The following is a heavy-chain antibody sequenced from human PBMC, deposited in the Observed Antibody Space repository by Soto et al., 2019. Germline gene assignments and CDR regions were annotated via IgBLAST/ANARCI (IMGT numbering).Heavy chain of an antibody. CDR3: ATDDPGYMTTVTKFDY. D-gene: IGHD4-17*01. V-gene: IGHV1-24*01. CDR1: GYTLTELS. J-gene: IGHJ4*02. Sequence: ASVKVSCKVSGYTLTELSMHWVRQAPGKGLEWMGGFDPEDGETIYAQKFQGRVTMTEDTSTDTAHMELSSLRSEDTAVYYCATDDPGYMTTVTKFDYWGQGTLVTVSS. CDR2: FDPEDGET.